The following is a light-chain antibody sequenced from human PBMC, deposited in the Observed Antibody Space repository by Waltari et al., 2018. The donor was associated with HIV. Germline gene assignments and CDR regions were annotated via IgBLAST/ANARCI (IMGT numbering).Light chain of an antibody. CDR2: DTN. CDR3: QSYDTSLSGSLI. Sequence: QSVLTQPPSVSGAPGQRVTISCTGSRSNIGTTYGAFCYQQLPGTAPKLLIYDTNYRHSGVPDRFSASKSGTSASLAITGLQPEDEGDYYCQSYDTSLSGSLIFGGGTRLTVL. J-gene: IGLJ2*01. V-gene: IGLV1-40*01. CDR1: RSNIGTTYG.